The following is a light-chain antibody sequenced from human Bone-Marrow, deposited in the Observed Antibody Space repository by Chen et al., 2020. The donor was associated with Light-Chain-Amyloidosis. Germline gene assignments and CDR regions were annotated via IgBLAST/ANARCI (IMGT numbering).Light chain of an antibody. Sequence: DIVLTQSPATLSLSPGERATLSCRASQSVRRYLDWYQQKPGQAPRLLMFGPSNRATGIPDRFSGSGSGADFTLTISRLEPEDFAVYYCQQVVPSAPVTFGQGTRLEIK. V-gene: IGKV3-11*01. CDR1: QSVRRY. CDR3: QQVVPSAPVT. J-gene: IGKJ5*01. CDR2: GPS.